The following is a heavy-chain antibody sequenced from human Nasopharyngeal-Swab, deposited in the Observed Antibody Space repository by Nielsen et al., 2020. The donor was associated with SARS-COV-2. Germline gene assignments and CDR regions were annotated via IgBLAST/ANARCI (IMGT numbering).Heavy chain of an antibody. D-gene: IGHD3-22*01. CDR1: GFTFSSYA. CDR3: AKDYYDSSGYHPDAFDI. Sequence: GESLKISCAASGFTFSSYAMSWVRQAPGKGLEWVSAICGSGGSTYYADSVKGRFTISRDNSKNTLYLQMNSLRAEDTAVYYCAKDYYDSSGYHPDAFDIWGQGTMVTVSS. V-gene: IGHV3-23*01. J-gene: IGHJ3*02. CDR2: ICGSGGST.